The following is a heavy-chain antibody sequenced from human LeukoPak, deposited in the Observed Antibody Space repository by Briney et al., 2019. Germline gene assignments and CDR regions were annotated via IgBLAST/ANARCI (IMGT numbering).Heavy chain of an antibody. Sequence: PSETLSLTCTVSGGSISRNSHYWGWIRQSRGKGLEWIGSIYYSGSTYYNPSLKSRVTMSVDTSKNQVSLKLSSVTAADTAVYYCARFQSSSSWDYYYGLDVWGQGTTVTVSS. J-gene: IGHJ6*02. CDR1: GGSISRNSHY. CDR3: ARFQSSSSWDYYYGLDV. CDR2: IYYSGST. D-gene: IGHD2-2*01. V-gene: IGHV4-39*07.